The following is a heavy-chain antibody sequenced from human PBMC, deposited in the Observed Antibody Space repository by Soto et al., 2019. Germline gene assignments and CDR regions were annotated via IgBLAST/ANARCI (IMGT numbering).Heavy chain of an antibody. CDR1: DFTFSSYS. CDR3: ARDYDFWSGNSYYYYGMDV. D-gene: IGHD3-3*01. Sequence: GGSLRLPWAASDFTFSSYSMNWFRQAPGKGLEGVPSISSSSSYIYYADSVKGRFTISRDNAKNSLYLQMNSLRAEDTAVYYCARDYDFWSGNSYYYYGMDVWGQGTTVTVSS. CDR2: ISSSSSYI. V-gene: IGHV3-21*01. J-gene: IGHJ6*02.